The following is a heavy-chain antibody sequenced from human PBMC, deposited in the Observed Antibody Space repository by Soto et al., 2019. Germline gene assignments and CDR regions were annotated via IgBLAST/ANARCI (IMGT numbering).Heavy chain of an antibody. CDR1: CGPVSWDDLY. V-gene: IGHV4-31*02. CDR3: ARALVTDYNSRDYHYYFAMDV. D-gene: IGHD3-22*01. Sequence: PSETLSLTCVVSCGPVSWDDLYCSWIRHLPGKGLEWITNVYHTGTTYYNPSLKSRVSMSVGTSQNQFSLILASVTAADTAVYYCARALVTDYNSRDYHYYFAMDVWGQGTSVT. CDR2: VYHTGTT. J-gene: IGHJ6*02.